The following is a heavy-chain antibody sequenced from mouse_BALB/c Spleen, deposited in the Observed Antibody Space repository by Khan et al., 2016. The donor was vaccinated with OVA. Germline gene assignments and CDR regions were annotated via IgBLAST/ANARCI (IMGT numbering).Heavy chain of an antibody. D-gene: IGHD2-12*01. CDR1: GFPFSSFG. CDR2: IGSDSNTI. CDR3: ASSRYGGGFAS. V-gene: IGHV5-17*02. J-gene: IGHJ3*01. Sequence: EVELVESGGGLVQPGGSRKLSCAASGFPFSSFGMHWVRQVPEKGLEWVAYIGSDSNTIYYADTLKGRFTISRDDPKNSLVLQMTSLRSEDTAREDGASSRYGGGFASWGQGTLVTVSS.